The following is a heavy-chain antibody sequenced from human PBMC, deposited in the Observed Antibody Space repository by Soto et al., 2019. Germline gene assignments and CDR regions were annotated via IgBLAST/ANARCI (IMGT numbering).Heavy chain of an antibody. V-gene: IGHV1-46*01. CDR2: INTRGGTT. J-gene: IGHJ4*02. D-gene: IGHD4-17*01. CDR1: GYTLTRFY. CDR3: ARGPDDSDVPRWDY. Sequence: QVQLVQSGAEVRKPGAAVRLSCKASGYTLTRFYLHWVRQAPGQGLEWMGIINTRGGTTAYAQKFRGRLTVTRETSTSTVYMELSNLRSEDTAIYYCARGPDDSDVPRWDYWGQGTRVTVSS.